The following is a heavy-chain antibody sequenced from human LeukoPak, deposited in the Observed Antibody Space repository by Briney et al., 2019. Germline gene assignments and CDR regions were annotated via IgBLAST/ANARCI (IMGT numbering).Heavy chain of an antibody. V-gene: IGHV3-30-3*01. Sequence: GGSLRLSCAASGFTFSSYAMHWVRQAPGKGLEWVAVISYDGSNKYYADSVKGRFTISRDNSKNTLYLQMNSLRAEDTAVYYCARGMYGSGSYFLGDYWGQGTLVTVSS. CDR1: GFTFSSYA. D-gene: IGHD3-10*01. CDR2: ISYDGSNK. CDR3: ARGMYGSGSYFLGDY. J-gene: IGHJ4*02.